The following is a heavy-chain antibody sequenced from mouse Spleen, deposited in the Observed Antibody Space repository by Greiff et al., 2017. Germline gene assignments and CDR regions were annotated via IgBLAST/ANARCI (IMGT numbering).Heavy chain of an antibody. CDR1: GFSLTNYA. J-gene: IGHJ3*01. D-gene: IGHD2-3*01. CDR2: IWSDGST. Sequence: VKLVESGPGLVAPSQSLSITCTVSGFSLTNYAVHWVRQSPGKGLEWLGVIWSDGSTDYNAAFISRLSISKDNSKSQVLFKMNSMQADDTAIYYCARNWGYDGYYPHAYWGQGTLVTVSA. V-gene: IGHV2-4-1*01. CDR3: ARNWGYDGYYPHAY.